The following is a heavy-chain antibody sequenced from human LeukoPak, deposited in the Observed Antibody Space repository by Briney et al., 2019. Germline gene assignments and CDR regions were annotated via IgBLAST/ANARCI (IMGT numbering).Heavy chain of an antibody. Sequence: GGSLRLSCAASGFTFSDYYMSWIRQAPGKGLEGVSYISSSGSTIYYADSVKGRFTISRDNAKNSLYLQMNSLRAEDTAVYYCARDCRESHLDYWGQGTLVTVSS. V-gene: IGHV3-11*01. CDR2: ISSSGSTI. D-gene: IGHD3-10*01. J-gene: IGHJ4*02. CDR3: ARDCRESHLDY. CDR1: GFTFSDYY.